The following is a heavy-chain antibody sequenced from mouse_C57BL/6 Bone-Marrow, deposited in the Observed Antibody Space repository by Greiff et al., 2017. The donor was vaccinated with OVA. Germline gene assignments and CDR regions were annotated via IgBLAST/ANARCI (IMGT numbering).Heavy chain of an antibody. Sequence: QVQLQQPGAELVMPGASVKLSCKASGYTFTSYWMHWVKRRPGQGLGWIGEIDPSESYTNYNQKFKGKSTLTVDKSSSTAYMQLSSLTSEDSAVYYCAREGNYGSRAMDYWGQGTSVTVSS. CDR3: AREGNYGSRAMDY. CDR2: IDPSESYT. J-gene: IGHJ4*01. V-gene: IGHV1-69*01. CDR1: GYTFTSYW. D-gene: IGHD1-1*01.